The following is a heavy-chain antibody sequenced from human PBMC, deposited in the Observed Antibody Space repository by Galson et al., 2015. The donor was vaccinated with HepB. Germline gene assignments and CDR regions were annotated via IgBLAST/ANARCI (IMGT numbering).Heavy chain of an antibody. CDR3: ARSLGYCSSTSCRFDAFDI. J-gene: IGHJ3*02. CDR1: GYTFTGYY. CDR2: INPNRGGT. D-gene: IGHD2-2*01. Sequence: SVKVSCKASGYTFTGYYMHWVRQAPGQGLEWMGWINPNRGGTNYAQKFQGRVTMTRDTSISTAYMELSRLRSDDTAVYYCARSLGYCSSTSCRFDAFDIWGQGTMVTVSS. V-gene: IGHV1-2*02.